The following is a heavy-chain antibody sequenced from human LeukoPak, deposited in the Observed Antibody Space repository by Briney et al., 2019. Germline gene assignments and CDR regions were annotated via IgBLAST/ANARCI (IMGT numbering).Heavy chain of an antibody. D-gene: IGHD3-10*01. CDR1: GFTFSSYA. CDR3: AVSDWFDP. V-gene: IGHV3-30-3*01. CDR2: ISYDGSNK. Sequence: PGESLRLSCAASGFTFSSYAMHWVRQAPGKGLEWVAVISYDGSNKYYADSVKGRFTISRDNSKNTLYLQMNSLRAEDTAVYYCAVSDWFDPWGQGTLVTVSS. J-gene: IGHJ5*02.